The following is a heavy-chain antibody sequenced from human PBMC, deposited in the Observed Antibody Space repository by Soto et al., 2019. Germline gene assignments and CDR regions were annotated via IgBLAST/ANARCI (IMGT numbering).Heavy chain of an antibody. CDR3: TTDRILTGYYILFGHNYYYGMDV. CDR2: IKSKTDGGTT. Sequence: EVQLVESGGGLVKPGGSLRLSCAASGFTFSNAWMSWVRQAPGKGLEWVGRIKSKTDGGTTDYAAPVKGRFTMSRDDSKNTLYLQMNSLKTEDTAVYYCTTDRILTGYYILFGHNYYYGMDVWGQGTTVTVSS. CDR1: GFTFSNAW. V-gene: IGHV3-15*01. D-gene: IGHD3-9*01. J-gene: IGHJ6*02.